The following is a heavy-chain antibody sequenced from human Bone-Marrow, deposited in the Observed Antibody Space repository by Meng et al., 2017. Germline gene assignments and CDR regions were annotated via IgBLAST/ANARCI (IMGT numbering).Heavy chain of an antibody. Sequence: QVQLQESGPGLVKPSGTLSLTCAVSGGSISSSNWWSWVRQPPGKGLEWIGYIYHSGSTHYNPSLKSRVIMSVDTSKNQFSLKLYSVTAADTAVYYCARQGDTAMATFDYWGQGTLVTVSS. CDR1: GGSISSSNW. CDR2: IYHSGST. D-gene: IGHD5-18*01. CDR3: ARQGDTAMATFDY. V-gene: IGHV4-4*02. J-gene: IGHJ4*02.